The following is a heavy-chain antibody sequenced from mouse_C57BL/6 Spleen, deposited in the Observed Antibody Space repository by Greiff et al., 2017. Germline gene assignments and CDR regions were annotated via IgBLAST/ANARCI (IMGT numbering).Heavy chain of an antibody. CDR1: GFSLTSYG. Sequence: VKLMESGPGLVQPSQSLSITCTVSGFSLTSYGVHWVRQSPGKGLAWLGVIWRGGSTDYNAAFMSILSITKDNSKSQVFFKMNSLQADDTAIYYCAKGGYYGSTWFAYWGQGTLVTVSA. D-gene: IGHD1-1*01. V-gene: IGHV2-5*01. J-gene: IGHJ3*01. CDR3: AKGGYYGSTWFAY. CDR2: IWRGGST.